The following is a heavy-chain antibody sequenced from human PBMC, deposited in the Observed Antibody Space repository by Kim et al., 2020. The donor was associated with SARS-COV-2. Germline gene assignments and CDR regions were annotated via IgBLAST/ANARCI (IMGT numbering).Heavy chain of an antibody. CDR1: GGSISSHY. J-gene: IGHJ4*02. CDR2: IYYSGST. V-gene: IGHV4-59*11. D-gene: IGHD6-19*01. CDR3: ARGENAAVAGLFDF. Sequence: SETLSLSCTVSGGSISSHYWSWIRQPPGKGLEWIGYIYYSGSTNNNPSLKSRVTISVDMSKNQFSLKLSSVTAADTAVYYCARGENAAVAGLFDFWGQGTLVTVSS.